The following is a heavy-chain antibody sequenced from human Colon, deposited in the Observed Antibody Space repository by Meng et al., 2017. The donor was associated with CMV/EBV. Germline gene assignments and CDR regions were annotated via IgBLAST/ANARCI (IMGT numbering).Heavy chain of an antibody. CDR1: KGTFTSYP. Sequence: QVTLEQSGAEVKKPGSSVKVSCKASKGTFTSYPISWVRQGPGQGFEWVGGIITISGTTDYAQKFQGRVTITADESTSTAYMKLSNLRSEDTAIYYCARVICGGDCYLDYWGRGTLVTVSS. CDR2: IITISGTT. J-gene: IGHJ4*02. V-gene: IGHV1-69*12. D-gene: IGHD2-21*02. CDR3: ARVICGGDCYLDY.